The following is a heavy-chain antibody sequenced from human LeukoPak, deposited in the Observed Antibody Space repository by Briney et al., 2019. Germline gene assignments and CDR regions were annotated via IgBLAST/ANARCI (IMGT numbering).Heavy chain of an antibody. CDR1: GGSISSYY. D-gene: IGHD2-15*01. V-gene: IGHV4-59*01. J-gene: IGHJ4*02. Sequence: PSETLSLTCTVSGGSISSYYWSWIRQPPGKGLEWIGYIYYSGSTNYNPSLKSRVTISVDTSKNQFSLKLSSVTAADTAVYYCATAGLYCSGGTCYSNHDYWGQGTLVTVSS. CDR2: IYYSGST. CDR3: ATAGLYCSGGTCYSNHDY.